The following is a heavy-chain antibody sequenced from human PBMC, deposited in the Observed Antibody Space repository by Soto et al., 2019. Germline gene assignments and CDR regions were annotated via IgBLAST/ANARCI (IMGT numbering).Heavy chain of an antibody. CDR2: IKADGSER. CDR3: VREGEAYKRGCRKCGAYYY. V-gene: IGHV3-7*01. CDR1: GFTFTDYW. Sequence: EVQLVESGGGLVQPGGSQRLSCVASGFTFTDYWMSWLRQAPGKGLEWVDNIKADGSERYYVDSLKGRFNISRDSAKNSISLQMNSLRVEDTFVYYCVREGEAYKRGCRKCGAYYYWGPVTLVTFSS. D-gene: IGHD2-21*01. J-gene: IGHJ4*02.